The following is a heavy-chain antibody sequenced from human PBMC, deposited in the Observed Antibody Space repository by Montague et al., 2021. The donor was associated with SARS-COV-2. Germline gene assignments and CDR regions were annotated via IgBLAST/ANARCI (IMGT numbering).Heavy chain of an antibody. CDR3: AHKVKWELYYFDY. V-gene: IGHV2-5*02. D-gene: IGHD4-23*01. CDR2: IFWDDDK. J-gene: IGHJ4*02. Sequence: PALVKPTQTLTLTCTVSGFSLSTSGEGVGWIRQPPGKALEWLVLIFWDDDKRYSPSLKNRVTINKDTSKNQVVLRMTNMDPLDTATYYCAHKVKWELYYFDYWGQGTLVTVSS. CDR1: GFSLSTSGEG.